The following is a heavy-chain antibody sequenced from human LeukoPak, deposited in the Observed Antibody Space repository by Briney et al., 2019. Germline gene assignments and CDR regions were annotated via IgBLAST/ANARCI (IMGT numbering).Heavy chain of an antibody. CDR2: INERATII. CDR1: GFTFSNYW. D-gene: IGHD2-21*01. CDR3: VRELSLVWTPGDDFDH. V-gene: IGHV3-74*01. J-gene: IGHJ4*02. Sequence: GGSLRLSCAASGFTFSNYWMHWVRQAPGKGLEWVSRINERATIISYADSVKGRFTISRENASNTPYLQMNSLTAEDTAVYYCVRELSLVWTPGDDFDHWGQGTLVTVSS.